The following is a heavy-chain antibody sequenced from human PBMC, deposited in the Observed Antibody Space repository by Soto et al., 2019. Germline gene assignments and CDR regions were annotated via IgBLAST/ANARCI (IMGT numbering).Heavy chain of an antibody. CDR2: MNPNSGKT. V-gene: IGHV1-8*01. Sequence: QVQLVQSGAEVKKPGASVKVSCKASGYTFTSYDINWVRQATGQGLEWMGWMNPNSGKTGYAQKFQGTVTVTRTTPITTAYMEPSSLRSEDTAVYYCARQKVDARDYWGQATVVTVSS. CDR1: GYTFTSYD. CDR3: ARQKVDARDY. J-gene: IGHJ4*02. D-gene: IGHD2-15*01.